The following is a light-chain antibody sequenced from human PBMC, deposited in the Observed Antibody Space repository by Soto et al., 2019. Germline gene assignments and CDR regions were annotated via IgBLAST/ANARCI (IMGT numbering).Light chain of an antibody. J-gene: IGKJ3*01. CDR2: ATS. CDR3: QHRSSWPFT. CDR1: PSIGNY. V-gene: IGKV3-11*01. Sequence: EVVLTQSPATLPLSPGEVATLSCRASPSIGNYLAWYQQKPVQAPRLRLYATSNRATGIPARCSGSGSGTAFPLTISILEPEEFEVYYCQHRSSWPFTFGPGTKVYIK.